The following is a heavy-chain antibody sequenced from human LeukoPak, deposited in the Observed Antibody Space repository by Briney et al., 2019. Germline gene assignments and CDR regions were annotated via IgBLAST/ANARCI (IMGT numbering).Heavy chain of an antibody. V-gene: IGHV3-7*01. J-gene: IGHJ4*02. D-gene: IGHD4-23*01. Sequence: GGSLRLSCVFSGVTFGDDRMNWVRQALGKGPEWVANINQGGSDIHFVDSVKSRFSISRDNAKNSLYLQMNSLRAEDTGVYYCPRGLRWTDFWGQGTLVTVSS. CDR1: GVTFGDDR. CDR3: PRGLRWTDF. CDR2: INQGGSDI.